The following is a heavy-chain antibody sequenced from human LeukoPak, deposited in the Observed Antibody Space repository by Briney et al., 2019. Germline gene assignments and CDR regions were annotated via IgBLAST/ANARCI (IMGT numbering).Heavy chain of an antibody. J-gene: IGHJ4*02. CDR2: ISGSGGTT. CDR1: GFIFSNYA. V-gene: IGHV3-23*01. Sequence: GGSLRLSCAASGFIFSNYAMSWVRQAPGKGLEWVSAISGSGGTTYYADSVKGRFTISRDNSKKTLYLQMISLRADDTAVYKCADDLWTLNIAGAVFDYWGQGTLVTFSS. D-gene: IGHD6-13*01. CDR3: ADDLWTLNIAGAVFDY.